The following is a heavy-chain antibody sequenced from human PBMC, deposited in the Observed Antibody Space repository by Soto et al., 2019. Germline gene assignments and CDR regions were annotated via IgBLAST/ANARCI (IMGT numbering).Heavy chain of an antibody. CDR1: GYSFNIYW. Sequence: EVQLVQSGAEVKKSGESLRISCKGSGYSFNIYWIAWVRQMPGKGLEWMGIIFPGDSDARYSPSFQGQVTISVDKSISTAYVQWGSLEASDTAIYYCARRNSNFGAFDIWGQGTMVTVSS. J-gene: IGHJ3*02. CDR2: IFPGDSDA. V-gene: IGHV5-51*01. D-gene: IGHD3-3*02. CDR3: ARRNSNFGAFDI.